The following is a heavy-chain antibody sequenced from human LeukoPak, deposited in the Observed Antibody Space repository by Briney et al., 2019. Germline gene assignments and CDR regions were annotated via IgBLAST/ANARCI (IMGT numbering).Heavy chain of an antibody. V-gene: IGHV4-59*01. CDR2: IYYSGST. CDR1: GGSISSYY. CDR3: ARRVYSYGYSAFDP. J-gene: IGHJ5*02. D-gene: IGHD5-18*01. Sequence: SETLSLTCTVSGGSISSYYWSWIRQPPGKGLEWIGYIYYSGSTNYNPSLKSRVTISVDTSKNQFSLKLSSVTAADTAVYYCARRVYSYGYSAFDPWAREPWSPSPQ.